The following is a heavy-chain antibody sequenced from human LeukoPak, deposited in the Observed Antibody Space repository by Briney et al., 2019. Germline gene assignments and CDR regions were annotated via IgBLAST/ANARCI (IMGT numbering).Heavy chain of an antibody. J-gene: IGHJ4*02. CDR3: AKEPYYYDSSGYLMRSYYFDY. D-gene: IGHD3-22*01. Sequence: GGSLRLSCAASGFTFSSYGMHWVRQAPGKGLEWVAFIRYDGSNKYYADSVKGRFTISRDNSKNTLYLQMNSLRAEDTALYYCAKEPYYYDSSGYLMRSYYFDYWGQGTLVTVSS. CDR2: IRYDGSNK. V-gene: IGHV3-30*02. CDR1: GFTFSSYG.